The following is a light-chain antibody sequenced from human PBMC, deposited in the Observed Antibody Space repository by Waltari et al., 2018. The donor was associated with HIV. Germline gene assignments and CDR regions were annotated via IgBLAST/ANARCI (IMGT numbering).Light chain of an antibody. Sequence: QSVLTQPPSVSGAPGQRVTIPCTGNSSNIGAGYDVPWYQELPGKAPKLLISDNTNRPSGVPDRFSGSKSGTSASLAITGLRAEDEADYYVQSYPARLTVSLIFGGGTRLTVL. CDR2: DNT. CDR3: QSYPARLTVSLI. CDR1: SSNIGAGYD. V-gene: IGLV1-40*01. J-gene: IGLJ2*01.